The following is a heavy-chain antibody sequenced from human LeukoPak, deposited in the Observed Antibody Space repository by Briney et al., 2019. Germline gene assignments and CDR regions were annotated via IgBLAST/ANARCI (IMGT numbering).Heavy chain of an antibody. CDR3: ARSLPCPCGGDCWGAFDL. D-gene: IGHD2-21*02. CDR2: IYYNGSN. J-gene: IGHJ3*01. Sequence: SETLSLTCTVSGVSMSSYYWSWIRQPPGKGLEWIGYIYYNGSNKYNPSRKSRVAISIDTSKNQFSLKLNSVTTADTAVYYCARSLPCPCGGDCWGAFDLWGQGTLVPVSS. V-gene: IGHV4-59*01. CDR1: GVSMSSYY.